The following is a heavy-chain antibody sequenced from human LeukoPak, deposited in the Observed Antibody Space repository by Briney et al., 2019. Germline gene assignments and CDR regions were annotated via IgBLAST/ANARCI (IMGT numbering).Heavy chain of an antibody. Sequence: GGSLRLSCAASGFTFSSYGMHWVRQAPGKGLEWVAFIRYDGSNKYYADSVKGRFTISRDNSKNTLYLQMNSLRAEDTAVYYCAKGGYKYDSSGHNYFDYWGQGTLVTVSS. J-gene: IGHJ4*02. CDR1: GFTFSSYG. V-gene: IGHV3-30*02. CDR2: IRYDGSNK. D-gene: IGHD3-22*01. CDR3: AKGGYKYDSSGHNYFDY.